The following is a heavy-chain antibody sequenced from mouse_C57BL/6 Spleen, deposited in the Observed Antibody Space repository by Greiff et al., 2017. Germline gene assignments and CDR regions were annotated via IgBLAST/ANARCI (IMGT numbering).Heavy chain of an antibody. CDR2: ISSGSSTI. J-gene: IGHJ4*01. CDR1: GFTFSDYG. Sequence: EVQLVESGAGLVKPGGSLKLSCAASGFTFSDYGMHWVRQAPEQGLEWVAYISSGSSTIYYADTVKGRYTISRDNAKNTLFLQMTSLRSYDTAMYYCARCRKDYAMGYWGQGTSVTVSS. V-gene: IGHV5-17*01. CDR3: ARCRKDYAMGY.